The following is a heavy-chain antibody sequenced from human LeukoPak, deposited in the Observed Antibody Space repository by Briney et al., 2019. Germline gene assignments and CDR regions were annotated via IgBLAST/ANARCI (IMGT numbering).Heavy chain of an antibody. D-gene: IGHD2-15*01. V-gene: IGHV1-2*02. CDR1: GYTFTGYY. CDR2: VNPYSGGT. Sequence: ASVKVSCKASGYTFTGYYIHWVRQAPGQGLEWMGWVNPYSGGTKYARNFEGRVTMTRDTSISTAYMELSRLRSDDTAVYYCVRTIVVVVATTHDAFDVWGRGTMVTVSS. CDR3: VRTIVVVVATTHDAFDV. J-gene: IGHJ3*01.